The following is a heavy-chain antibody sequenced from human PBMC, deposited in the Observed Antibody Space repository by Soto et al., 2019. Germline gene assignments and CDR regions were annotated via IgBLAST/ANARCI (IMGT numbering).Heavy chain of an antibody. D-gene: IGHD3-10*01. J-gene: IGHJ4*02. CDR3: AKEPRGPAHY. CDR2: ISYDGSNK. CDR1: GFTFSSYG. V-gene: IGHV3-30*18. Sequence: QVQLVESGGGVVQPGRSLRLSCAASGFTFSSYGMHWVRQAPGKGLEWVAVISYDGSNKYYADSVKGRFTISRDNSKNTLYLQMNSLRAEDTAVYYCAKEPRGPAHYWGQGTLVTVSS.